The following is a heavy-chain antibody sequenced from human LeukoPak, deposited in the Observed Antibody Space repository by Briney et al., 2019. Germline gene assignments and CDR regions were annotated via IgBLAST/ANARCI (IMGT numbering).Heavy chain of an antibody. CDR3: ERVQSPRNYDFWSGYNSEFDP. J-gene: IGHJ5*02. CDR2: IYYSGST. CDR1: GVSISSGAYY. Sequence: PSQTLSLTCAVSGVSISSGAYYWSCIRQHPGKGLEWIGYIYYSGSTYYNPSLKSRVTISVDTSKNQFSLKLSSVTAAETAVYYCERVQSPRNYDFWSGYNSEFDPWGQGTLVTVSS. D-gene: IGHD3-3*01. V-gene: IGHV4-31*02.